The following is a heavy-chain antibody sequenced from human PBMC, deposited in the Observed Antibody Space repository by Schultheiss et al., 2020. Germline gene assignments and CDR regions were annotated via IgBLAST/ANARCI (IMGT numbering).Heavy chain of an antibody. CDR3: ARGDCSGGSCSGYYYYGMDV. Sequence: SETLSLTCTVSGGSISSSSYYWGWIRQPPGKGLEWIGSIYYSGSTNYNPSLKSRVTISVDTSKNQFSLKLSSVTAADTAVYYCARGDCSGGSCSGYYYYGMDVWGQGTTVTVSS. V-gene: IGHV4-39*07. J-gene: IGHJ6*02. CDR2: IYYSGST. CDR1: GGSISSSSYY. D-gene: IGHD2-15*01.